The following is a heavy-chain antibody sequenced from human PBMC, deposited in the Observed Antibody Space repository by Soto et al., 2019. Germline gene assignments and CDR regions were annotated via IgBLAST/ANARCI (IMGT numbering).Heavy chain of an antibody. CDR3: ARQRTTVVTQAYFDH. V-gene: IGHV4-39*01. D-gene: IGHD2-21*02. J-gene: IGHJ4*02. CDR1: GESISSSSYY. CDR2: IYYSGRT. Sequence: SEPVSLTCIVSGESISSSSYYWGWIRQPPGKGLEWIGSIYYSGRTYYNPSFKGRVTISIDTSKNQFSLKLSSVTATDTAVYYCARQRTTVVTQAYFDHWGQGALVSVSS.